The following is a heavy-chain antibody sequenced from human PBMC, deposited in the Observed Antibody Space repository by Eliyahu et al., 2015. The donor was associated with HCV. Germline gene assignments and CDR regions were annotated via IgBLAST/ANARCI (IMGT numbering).Heavy chain of an antibody. CDR3: ARASSAQMGPSITFGY. CDR2: IHPGDSDT. J-gene: IGHJ4*02. D-gene: IGHD3-3*02. Sequence: EVQLVQSGAEVKKPGESLKISCQGSGYTFTNYWIGWVRQMPGKGLEWMAMIHPGDSDTRFSPSFQGQVTISHDKSISTAYLQWSSLKVSDSAMYYCARASSAQMGPSITFGYWGQGTLVTVSS. CDR1: GYTFTNYW. V-gene: IGHV5-51*01.